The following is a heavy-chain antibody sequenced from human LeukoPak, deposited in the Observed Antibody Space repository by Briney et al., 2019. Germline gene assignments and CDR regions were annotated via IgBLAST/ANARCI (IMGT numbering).Heavy chain of an antibody. CDR3: ARAVVVVAAHFDY. J-gene: IGHJ4*02. Sequence: ASVKVPCKASGYTLTGYYMHWVRQAPGQGLEWMGRINPNSGGTNYAQKFQGRVTMTRDTSISTAYMELSRLRSDDTAVYYCARAVVVVAAHFDYWGQGTLVTVSS. CDR1: GYTLTGYY. V-gene: IGHV1-2*06. CDR2: INPNSGGT. D-gene: IGHD2-15*01.